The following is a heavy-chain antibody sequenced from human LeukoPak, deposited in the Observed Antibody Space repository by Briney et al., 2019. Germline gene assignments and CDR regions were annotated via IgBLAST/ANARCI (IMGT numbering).Heavy chain of an antibody. CDR3: ARRSARSDIVVVPAAMPDNWFDP. Sequence: SETLSLTCAVYGGSFSGYYWSWIRQPPGKGLEWIGEINHSGSTNYNPSLKSRVTISVDTSKNQFSLKLSSVTAADTAVYYCARRSARSDIVVVPAAMPDNWFDPWGQGTLVTVSS. D-gene: IGHD2-2*01. CDR2: INHSGST. CDR1: GGSFSGYY. J-gene: IGHJ5*02. V-gene: IGHV4-34*01.